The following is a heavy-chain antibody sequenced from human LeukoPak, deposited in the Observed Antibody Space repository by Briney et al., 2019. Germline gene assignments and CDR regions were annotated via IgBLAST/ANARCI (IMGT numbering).Heavy chain of an antibody. V-gene: IGHV3-21*01. CDR3: ARDPGIAAAGTGDY. CDR2: ISSSSSYI. CDR1: GFTFSSYS. D-gene: IGHD6-13*01. J-gene: IGHJ4*02. Sequence: GGALSLSCAASGFTFSSYSMNWVRQAPGKGLEWVSSISSSSSYIYYADSVKGRFTISRDNAKNALYLQMNSLRAEDTAVYYCARDPGIAAAGTGDYWGQGTVVTVSS.